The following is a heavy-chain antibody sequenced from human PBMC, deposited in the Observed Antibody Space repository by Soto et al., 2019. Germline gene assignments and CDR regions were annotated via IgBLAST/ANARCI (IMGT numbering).Heavy chain of an antibody. Sequence: ASVKVSCKASGYTFTNYDMHWVRQAPGLGPEWMGIISPSGTNTIYAQNFQGRVTITRDTSTSTVYMGLNSLRSEDTAVYYCARGRDGHSFDFFDYWGQGTLVTVSS. CDR3: ARGRDGHSFDFFDY. CDR2: ISPSGTNT. CDR1: GYTFTNYD. D-gene: IGHD2-15*01. V-gene: IGHV1-46*01. J-gene: IGHJ4*02.